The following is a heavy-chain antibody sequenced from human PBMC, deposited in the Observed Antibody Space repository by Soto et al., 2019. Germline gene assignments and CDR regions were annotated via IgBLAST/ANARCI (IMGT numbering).Heavy chain of an antibody. CDR1: GYTFSNYG. J-gene: IGHJ4*02. CDR2: ISTYNDDT. Sequence: GASVKVSCKAAGYTFSNYGVTWVRQAAGQALEWMGWISTYNDDTNYAQNLQGRITLTTDTSTSTAYMELRSLTFDDTALYFCARGDILTGYFDFWGQGTPVTVSS. CDR3: ARGDILTGYFDF. D-gene: IGHD3-9*01. V-gene: IGHV1-18*04.